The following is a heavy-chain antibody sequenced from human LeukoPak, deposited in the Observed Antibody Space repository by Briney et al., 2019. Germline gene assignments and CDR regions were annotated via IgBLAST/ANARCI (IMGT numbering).Heavy chain of an antibody. CDR3: ARGVARLGFGSLDY. CDR2: ISSSSSYI. D-gene: IGHD3-10*01. J-gene: IGHJ4*02. CDR1: GFTFSSNS. Sequence: GGSLRLSCAASGFTFSSNSMNWVRQAPGKGLEWVSSISSSSSYIYYADPVKVRFTISIDNAKSSLYLQMNSLRAEETAVDDCARGVARLGFGSLDYWGQGTLVTVSS. V-gene: IGHV3-21*01.